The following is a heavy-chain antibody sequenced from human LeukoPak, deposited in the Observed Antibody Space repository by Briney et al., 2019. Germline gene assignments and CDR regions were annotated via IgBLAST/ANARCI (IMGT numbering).Heavy chain of an antibody. J-gene: IGHJ4*02. D-gene: IGHD6-6*01. CDR1: GYTFTSYD. V-gene: IGHV1-8*01. CDR2: MNPNSGNT. CDR3: ARYSGGQLVDY. Sequence: ASVKVSCKASGYTFTSYDINWVRQATGQGLEWMGWMNPNSGNTGYAQKFQGRVTMTRDTSISTAYMELSRLRSDDTAVYYCARYSGGQLVDYWGQGTLVTVSS.